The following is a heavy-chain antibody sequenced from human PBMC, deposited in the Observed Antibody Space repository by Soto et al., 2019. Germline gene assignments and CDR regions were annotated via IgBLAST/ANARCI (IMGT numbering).Heavy chain of an antibody. CDR1: GGSFSGYY. CDR2: INHSGST. V-gene: IGHV4-34*01. Sequence: SETLSLTCAVYGGSFSGYYWSWIRQPPGKGLEWIGEINHSGSTNYNPSLKSRVTISVDTSKNQFSLKLSSVTAADTAVYYCARGLPYYDILTGYYNGRDYPLVYGMDVWGQGTTVTVSS. CDR3: ARGLPYYDILTGYYNGRDYPLVYGMDV. D-gene: IGHD3-9*01. J-gene: IGHJ6*02.